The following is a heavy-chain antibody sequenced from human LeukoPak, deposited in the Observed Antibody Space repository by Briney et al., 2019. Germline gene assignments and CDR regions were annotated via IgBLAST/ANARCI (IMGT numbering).Heavy chain of an antibody. J-gene: IGHJ4*02. CDR1: GFTFSGSA. D-gene: IGHD1-26*01. CDR2: IRSKAYGGTT. CDR3: TRASVVGAPFDY. Sequence: GGSLRHSCAASGFTFSGSAMSWVRQAPGKGLEWVGFIRSKAYGGTTEYAASVKGRFTISRDDSKSIAYLQMNSLKTEDTAVYYCTRASVVGAPFDYWGQGTLVTVSS. V-gene: IGHV3-49*04.